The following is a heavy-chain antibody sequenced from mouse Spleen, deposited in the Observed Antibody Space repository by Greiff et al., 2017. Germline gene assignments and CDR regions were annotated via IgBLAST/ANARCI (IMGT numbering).Heavy chain of an antibody. CDR1: GYTFTDYN. J-gene: IGHJ3*01. V-gene: IGHV1-22*01. CDR3: ARSAARATVWFAY. D-gene: IGHD3-1*01. Sequence: VQLQQSGPELVKPGASVKMSCKASGYTFTDYNMHWVKQSHGKSLEWIGYINPNNGGTSYNQKFKGKATLTVNKSSSTAYMELRSLTSEDSAVYYCARSAARATVWFAYWGQGTLVTVSA. CDR2: INPNNGGT.